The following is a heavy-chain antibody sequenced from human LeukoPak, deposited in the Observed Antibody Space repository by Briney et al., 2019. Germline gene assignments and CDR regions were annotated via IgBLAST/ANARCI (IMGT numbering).Heavy chain of an antibody. J-gene: IGHJ4*02. V-gene: IGHV1-69*01. Sequence: GSSVKVSCKASGGTFSSYAISWVRQAPGQGLEWMGGIIPIFGTANYAQKFQGRVTIIADESTSTAYMELSSLRSEDTAVYYCATWVNREIGTSGWYKGDQGFFDYWGQGTLVTVSS. CDR3: ATWVNREIGTSGWYKGDQGFFDY. CDR2: IIPIFGTA. CDR1: GGTFSSYA. D-gene: IGHD6-19*01.